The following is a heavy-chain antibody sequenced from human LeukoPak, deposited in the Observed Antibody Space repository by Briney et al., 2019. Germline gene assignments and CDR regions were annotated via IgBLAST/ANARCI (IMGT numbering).Heavy chain of an antibody. D-gene: IGHD3-16*01. J-gene: IGHJ3*02. CDR1: GLTLSSYG. CDR2: IRHDGSNK. Sequence: GRSLRLSCAASGLTLSSYGIHWVRQAPGKGLEWVAFIRHDGSNKYDADSVKGRFTISRDNSKNTLYLQMNSLRPEDTAVYYCAKDPAARPLRLITDDAFDIWGQGTMVTVSS. CDR3: AKDPAARPLRLITDDAFDI. V-gene: IGHV3-30*02.